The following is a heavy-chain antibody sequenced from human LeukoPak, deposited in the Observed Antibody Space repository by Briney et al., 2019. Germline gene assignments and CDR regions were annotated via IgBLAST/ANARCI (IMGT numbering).Heavy chain of an antibody. CDR2: IRSDGSDK. V-gene: IGHV3-30*02. CDR1: GFNFRDYG. CDR3: AKGGYSNGRYYYYYMDV. D-gene: IGHD5-18*01. J-gene: IGHJ6*03. Sequence: GGSLRLSCAASGFNFRDYGMHWVRRTPGKGLEWVAFIRSDGSDKYYADSVKGRFTISRDNSKNTLYLQMNSLRAEDTAVYYCAKGGYSNGRYYYYYMDVWGEGTTVTVSS.